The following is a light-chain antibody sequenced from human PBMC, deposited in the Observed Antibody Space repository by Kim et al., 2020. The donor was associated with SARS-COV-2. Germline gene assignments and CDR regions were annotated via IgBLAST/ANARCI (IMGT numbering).Light chain of an antibody. CDR1: QNIGTY. V-gene: IGKV1-5*03. J-gene: IGKJ2*01. CDR2: QAS. Sequence: ASVGDRVTSSCRASQNIGTYLAWYQHKPGKAPTLLVYQASSLESGVPSRFSGSGSETEFILTISSLQPDDFATYYCQHYNSYPYTFGQGTKLEI. CDR3: QHYNSYPYT.